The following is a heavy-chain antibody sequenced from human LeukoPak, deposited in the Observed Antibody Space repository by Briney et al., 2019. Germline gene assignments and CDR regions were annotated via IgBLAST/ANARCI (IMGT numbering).Heavy chain of an antibody. CDR3: ARVASSSAGGVDY. Sequence: SETLSLTCTVSGASTRSNNYYWAWIRQPPGKGLEWIGSIYYLGTTYDNPSLKSRVTISIDTSKNQFSLKLRSVTASDTAVYYCARVASSSAGGVDYWGQGTLVAVSS. V-gene: IGHV4-39*01. CDR2: IYYLGTT. J-gene: IGHJ4*02. CDR1: GASTRSNNYY. D-gene: IGHD6-6*01.